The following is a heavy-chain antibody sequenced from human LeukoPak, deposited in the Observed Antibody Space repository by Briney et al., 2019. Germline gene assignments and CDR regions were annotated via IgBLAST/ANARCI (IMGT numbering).Heavy chain of an antibody. CDR2: ISGSGGST. CDR3: AKDSLGSGYLAFDY. Sequence: GGPLRLSCAASGFTFSSYAMSWVRQAPGKGLEGVSAISGSGGSTYYADSVKGRFTISRDNSKNTLYLQMNSLRAEDTAVYYCAKDSLGSGYLAFDYWGQGTLVTVSS. V-gene: IGHV3-23*01. CDR1: GFTFSSYA. D-gene: IGHD3-22*01. J-gene: IGHJ4*02.